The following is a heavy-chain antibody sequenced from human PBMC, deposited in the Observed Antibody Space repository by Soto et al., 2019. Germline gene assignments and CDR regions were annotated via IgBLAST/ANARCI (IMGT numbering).Heavy chain of an antibody. J-gene: IGHJ6*02. V-gene: IGHV3-23*01. Sequence: PGGSLRLSCAASGFTVSSNYMSWVRQAPGKGLEWVSVISGSGGSTYYADSVKGRFTISXXXSXXTXXLXXNXRRAEDTAVYYCATHTAMVLYGMDVWGQGTTVTVSS. D-gene: IGHD5-18*01. CDR2: ISGSGGST. CDR3: ATHTAMVLYGMDV. CDR1: GFTVSSNY.